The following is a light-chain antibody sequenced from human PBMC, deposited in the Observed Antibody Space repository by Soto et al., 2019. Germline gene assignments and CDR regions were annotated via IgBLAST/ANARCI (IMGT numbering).Light chain of an antibody. CDR3: QQSYSTPWT. Sequence: DIQMTQSPSSLSASVGDRVTITCRASQSISSYLNWYQQKPGKAPKLLIYAASSLQSGVPSRFSGSGSGTDFTLTISSLQPEDCATYYCQQSYSTPWTFGQGTNVDIK. CDR2: AAS. V-gene: IGKV1-39*01. CDR1: QSISSY. J-gene: IGKJ1*01.